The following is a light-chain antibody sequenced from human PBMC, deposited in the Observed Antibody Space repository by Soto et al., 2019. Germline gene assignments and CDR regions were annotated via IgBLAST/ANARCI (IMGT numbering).Light chain of an antibody. Sequence: EIVLTQSPGTLSLSPGERATLSCRASQSVRSSYLAWYQQKPGQAPRLLIYGASNRATGIPDRFSGIGSGTDFTLTISRLEPEDCAVYDCQQDGSSLFTFGPGTKVDIK. V-gene: IGKV3-20*01. CDR3: QQDGSSLFT. CDR1: QSVRSSY. CDR2: GAS. J-gene: IGKJ3*01.